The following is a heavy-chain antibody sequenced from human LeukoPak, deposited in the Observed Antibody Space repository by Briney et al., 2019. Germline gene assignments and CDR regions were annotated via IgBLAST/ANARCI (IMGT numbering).Heavy chain of an antibody. CDR1: GFTFSSYA. V-gene: IGHV3-23*01. CDR3: AKDRREGYPRDSFDV. Sequence: GGSLRLSCAASGFTFSSYAMSWVRQAPGKGLEWVSAISGSGSSTYYGDAVKGRFTISRDNSENTLYLQMNSLRAEDTALYYCAKDRREGYPRDSFDVWGQGTAVTVSS. J-gene: IGHJ3*01. CDR2: ISGSGSST. D-gene: IGHD5-24*01.